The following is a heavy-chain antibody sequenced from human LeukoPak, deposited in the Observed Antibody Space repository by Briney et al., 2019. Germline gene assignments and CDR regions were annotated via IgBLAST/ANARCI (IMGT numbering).Heavy chain of an antibody. Sequence: SETLSLTCTVSGGSISSYYWSWIRQPPGKGLEWIGYIYDSGSTDYNPSLKSRATISLYTSKNLFSLRLSSVTAADTAVYYCARDVEMATVGSYFYAMDVWGQGTTVTVSS. CDR1: GGSISSYY. D-gene: IGHD5-24*01. J-gene: IGHJ6*02. CDR2: IYDSGST. V-gene: IGHV4-59*01. CDR3: ARDVEMATVGSYFYAMDV.